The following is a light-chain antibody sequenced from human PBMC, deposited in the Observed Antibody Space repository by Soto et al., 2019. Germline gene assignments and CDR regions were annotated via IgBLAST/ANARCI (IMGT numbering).Light chain of an antibody. Sequence: DIQMTQSPSTLSASVGDRVTITCRASQRINIWLAWYQQKAGKAPKLLIDDASTLENRVPLRFSGSGSGTEFTLTISGLQPDDLATYYCQQYNNYSYTCSHGNQLEIK. J-gene: IGKJ2*01. CDR2: DAS. V-gene: IGKV1-5*01. CDR3: QQYNNYSYT. CDR1: QRINIW.